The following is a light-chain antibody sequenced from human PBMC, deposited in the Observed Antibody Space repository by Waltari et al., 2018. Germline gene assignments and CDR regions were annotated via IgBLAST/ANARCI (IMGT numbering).Light chain of an antibody. Sequence: TCRASQSIGSWLAWYQQKPGKAPNLLIYKASSSESWVPSRFYGSGSGTEFTLTISSLQPDDFATYYCQQYNNYPYTFGQGTKLQIK. J-gene: IGKJ2*01. CDR1: QSIGSW. V-gene: IGKV1-5*03. CDR2: KAS. CDR3: QQYNNYPYT.